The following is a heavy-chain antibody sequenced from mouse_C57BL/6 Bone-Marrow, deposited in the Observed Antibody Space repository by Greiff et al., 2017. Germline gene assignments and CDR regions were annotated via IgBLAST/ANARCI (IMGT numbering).Heavy chain of an antibody. Sequence: EVHLVESGGGLVKPGGSLKLSCAASGFTFSSYAMSWVRQTPEKRLEWVATISDGGSYTYYPDNVKGRFIISRDNAKNNLYLQMSHLKSEDTAMYYCAREGIYYDYDGGYYYAMDYWGQGTSVTVSS. V-gene: IGHV5-4*01. J-gene: IGHJ4*01. CDR1: GFTFSSYA. CDR3: AREGIYYDYDGGYYYAMDY. D-gene: IGHD2-4*01. CDR2: ISDGGSYT.